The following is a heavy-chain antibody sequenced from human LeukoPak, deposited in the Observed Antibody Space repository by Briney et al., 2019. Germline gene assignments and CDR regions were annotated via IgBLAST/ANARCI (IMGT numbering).Heavy chain of an antibody. D-gene: IGHD3-22*01. V-gene: IGHV1-2*02. CDR3: ARSDGFSGYSSLGDS. J-gene: IGHJ5*01. Sequence: ASVKVSCKASGYTFTGYYLHWPRQAPGQGPEWMGWINPNSGDTNYAQKFQGRVTMTRDTSISTAYMELSRLKSDDTAVYYCARSDGFSGYSSLGDSWGQGTLVTVSS. CDR2: INPNSGDT. CDR1: GYTFTGYY.